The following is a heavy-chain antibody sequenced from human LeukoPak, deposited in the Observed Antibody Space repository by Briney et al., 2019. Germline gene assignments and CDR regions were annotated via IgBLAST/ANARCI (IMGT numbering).Heavy chain of an antibody. J-gene: IGHJ4*02. CDR1: GFTFGDYA. CDR2: IRSKAYGGTA. Sequence: PGGSLRLSCTASGFTFGDYAMSWFRQAPGKGLEWVGFIRSKAYGGTAEYAASVKGRFTISRDDSKSIAYLQMNSLKTEDTAVYYRTSSRYGRGDYVLYWGQGTLVTVSS. D-gene: IGHD4-17*01. CDR3: TSSRYGRGDYVLY. V-gene: IGHV3-49*03.